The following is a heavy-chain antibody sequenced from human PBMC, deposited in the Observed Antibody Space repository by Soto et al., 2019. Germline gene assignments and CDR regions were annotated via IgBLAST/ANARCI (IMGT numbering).Heavy chain of an antibody. CDR1: GGTFSSYA. Sequence: SVKVSCKASGGTFSSYAISWVRQAPGQGLEWMGGIIPIFGTANYAQKFQGRVTITADESTSTAYMELSSLRSEDTAVYYCATGPDGSSWYAGYWGQGTQVTAPQ. D-gene: IGHD6-13*01. CDR3: ATGPDGSSWYAGY. CDR2: IIPIFGTA. V-gene: IGHV1-69*13. J-gene: IGHJ4*02.